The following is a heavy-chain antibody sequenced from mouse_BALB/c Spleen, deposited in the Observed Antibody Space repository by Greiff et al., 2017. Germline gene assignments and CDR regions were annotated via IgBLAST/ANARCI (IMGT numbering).Heavy chain of an antibody. D-gene: IGHD2-5*01. V-gene: IGHV1-7*01. Sequence: QVQLQQSGAELAKPGASVKMSCTASGYTFTSYWMHWVKQRPGQGLEWIGYINPSTGYTDYNQKFKDKATLTADKSSRTAYMQQSSLTSEDSAGYYCARPCYSTGARDYWGQGTSVTVSS. CDR3: ARPCYSTGARDY. J-gene: IGHJ4*01. CDR1: GYTFTSYW. CDR2: INPSTGYT.